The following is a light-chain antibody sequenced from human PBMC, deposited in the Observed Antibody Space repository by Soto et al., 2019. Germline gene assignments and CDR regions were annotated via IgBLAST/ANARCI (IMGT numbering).Light chain of an antibody. CDR1: SSNIGSNT. CDR2: KTN. Sequence: QSVLTQPPSASGAPGQRVAISCSGSSSNIGSNTVNWYQQLPGTAPKVLIYKTNQRPSGVPDRFSGSKSGTSASLAISGLRSEDEAEYYCATWDDSLNGRVFGGGTKVTVL. V-gene: IGLV1-44*01. J-gene: IGLJ3*02. CDR3: ATWDDSLNGRV.